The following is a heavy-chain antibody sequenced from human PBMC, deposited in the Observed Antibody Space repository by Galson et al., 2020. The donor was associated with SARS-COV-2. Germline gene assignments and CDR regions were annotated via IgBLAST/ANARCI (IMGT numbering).Heavy chain of an antibody. Sequence: GGSLRLSCAASGFTFSSYAMNWVRQAPGKGLEWVSAIIGSGVSTYYADSVKGRFTISRDNSKNTLYLQMNSLRTEDTAVYYCALASGGLGSVLLPNYWGQGTLVTVSS. CDR3: ALASGGLGSVLLPNY. CDR1: GFTFSSYA. V-gene: IGHV3-23*01. CDR2: IIGSGVST. D-gene: IGHD3-10*01. J-gene: IGHJ4*02.